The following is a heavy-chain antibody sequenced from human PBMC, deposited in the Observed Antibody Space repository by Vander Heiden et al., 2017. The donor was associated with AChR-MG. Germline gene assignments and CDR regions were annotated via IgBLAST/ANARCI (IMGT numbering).Heavy chain of an antibody. CDR3: ASKADIVVVPADFVGGAFDI. CDR1: GGSISSSNW. D-gene: IGHD2-2*01. CDR2: IYHSGST. Sequence: QVQLQASGPGLVKPSGTLSLTCAVSGGSISSSNWWSWVRQPPGKGLEWIGEIYHSGSTNYNPSLKSRVTISVDKSKNQFSLKLSSVTAADTAVYYCASKADIVVVPADFVGGAFDIWGQGTMVTVSS. V-gene: IGHV4-4*02. J-gene: IGHJ3*02.